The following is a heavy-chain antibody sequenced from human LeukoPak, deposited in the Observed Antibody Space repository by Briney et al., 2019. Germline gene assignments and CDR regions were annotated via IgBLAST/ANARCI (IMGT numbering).Heavy chain of an antibody. V-gene: IGHV4-31*11. CDR3: ARGGNYYDSSYYYFDY. Sequence: PSETLSLTCAVYGGSFSGYYWSWIRQHPGKGLEWIGYIYYSGSTYYNPSLKSRVTISVDTSKNQFSLKLSSVTAADTAVYYCARGGNYYDSSYYYFDYWGQGTLDTVSS. J-gene: IGHJ4*02. CDR1: GGSFSGYY. CDR2: IYYSGST. D-gene: IGHD3-22*01.